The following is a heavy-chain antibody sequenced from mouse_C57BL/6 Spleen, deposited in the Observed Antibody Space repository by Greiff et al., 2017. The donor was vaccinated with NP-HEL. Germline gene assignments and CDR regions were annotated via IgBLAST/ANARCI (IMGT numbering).Heavy chain of an antibody. Sequence: EVMLVESGGGLVKPGGSLKLSCAASGFTFSSYAMSWVRQTPEKRLEWVATISDGGSYTYYPDNVKGRFTISRDNAKNNLYLQMSHLKSEDTAMYYCARDRFITTVVATDYFDYWGQGTTLTVSS. CDR1: GFTFSSYA. CDR3: ARDRFITTVVATDYFDY. CDR2: ISDGGSYT. J-gene: IGHJ2*01. D-gene: IGHD1-1*01. V-gene: IGHV5-4*01.